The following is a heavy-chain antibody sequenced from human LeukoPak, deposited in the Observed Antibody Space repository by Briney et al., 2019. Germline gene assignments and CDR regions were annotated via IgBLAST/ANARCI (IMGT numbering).Heavy chain of an antibody. Sequence: SETLSLTCTVSGGSISSYYWSWIRQPPGKGLEWIGYIYYSGSTNYNPSLKSRVTISVDTSKNQFSLKLSFVTAADTAVYYCARILAVSSGGIRYYGMDVWGQGTTVTVSS. CDR2: IYYSGST. CDR3: ARILAVSSGGIRYYGMDV. D-gene: IGHD2-15*01. CDR1: GGSISSYY. J-gene: IGHJ6*02. V-gene: IGHV4-59*08.